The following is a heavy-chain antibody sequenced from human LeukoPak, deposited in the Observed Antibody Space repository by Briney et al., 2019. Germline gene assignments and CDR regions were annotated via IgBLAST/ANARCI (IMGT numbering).Heavy chain of an antibody. J-gene: IGHJ4*02. V-gene: IGHV3-33*01. Sequence: SGGSLRLSCAASGFTFSNYGMHWVRQAPGKGLEWVAVIWYDGDNKYYADSVKGRFTISRDNSKNTLYLQMNSLRAEGTAVYYCARDLGFTMIRGIIDWGQGTLVTVSS. CDR1: GFTFSNYG. CDR3: ARDLGFTMIRGIID. D-gene: IGHD3-10*01. CDR2: IWYDGDNK.